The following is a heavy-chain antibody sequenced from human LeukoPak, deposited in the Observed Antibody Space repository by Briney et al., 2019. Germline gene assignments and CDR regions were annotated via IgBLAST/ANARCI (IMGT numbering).Heavy chain of an antibody. Sequence: PSETLSLTCAVYGGSFSGYYWSWIRQPPGKGLEWIGEINHSGSTNYNPSLKSRVTISVDTSKNQFSLKLSSVTAADTAVYYRARSQILTGYQRFDYWGQGTLVTVSS. D-gene: IGHD3-9*01. J-gene: IGHJ4*02. CDR1: GGSFSGYY. CDR3: ARSQILTGYQRFDY. CDR2: INHSGST. V-gene: IGHV4-34*01.